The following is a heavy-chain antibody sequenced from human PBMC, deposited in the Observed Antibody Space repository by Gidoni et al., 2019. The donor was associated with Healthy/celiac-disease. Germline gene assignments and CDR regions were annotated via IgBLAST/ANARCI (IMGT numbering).Heavy chain of an antibody. CDR1: GGSFSGYY. CDR2: INHSGST. CDR3: ARVKHTYYYGSGSPFYFDY. Sequence: QVQLQQWGAGLLKPSETLSLTCAVYGGSFSGYYWSWIRQPPGKGLEWIGEINHSGSTNYNPSLKSRVTISVDTSKNQFSLKLSSVTAADTAVYYCARVKHTYYYGSGSPFYFDYWGQGTLVTVSS. J-gene: IGHJ4*02. V-gene: IGHV4-34*01. D-gene: IGHD3-10*01.